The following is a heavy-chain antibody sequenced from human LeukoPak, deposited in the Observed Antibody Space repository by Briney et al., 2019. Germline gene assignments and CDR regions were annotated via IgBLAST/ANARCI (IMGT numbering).Heavy chain of an antibody. D-gene: IGHD3-10*01. J-gene: IGHJ4*02. CDR1: GYIFTSNW. CDR3: ARLFGEFPRYYFDY. V-gene: IGHV5-51*01. CDR2: IYPGDSDT. Sequence: GESLQISCQGSGYIFTSNWIAWVRQMPGKGLEWVGIIYPGDSDTRYSPSFQGQVTISADKSISTAYLQWSSLKASDTAMYYCARLFGEFPRYYFDYWGQGTLVTVSS.